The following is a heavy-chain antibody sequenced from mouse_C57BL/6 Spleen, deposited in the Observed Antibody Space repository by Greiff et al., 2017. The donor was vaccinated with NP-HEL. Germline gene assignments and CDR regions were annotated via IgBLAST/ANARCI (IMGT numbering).Heavy chain of an antibody. V-gene: IGHV1-22*01. Sequence: EVQLQQSGPELVKPGASVKMSCKASGYTFTDYNMHWVKQSHGKSLEWIGYINPNNGGTSYNQKFKGKATLTVNKSSSTAYMELRSLTSEDSAVYYCARGDSGDGYYVYAMDYWGQGTSVTVSS. J-gene: IGHJ4*01. CDR2: INPNNGGT. D-gene: IGHD2-3*01. CDR1: GYTFTDYN. CDR3: ARGDSGDGYYVYAMDY.